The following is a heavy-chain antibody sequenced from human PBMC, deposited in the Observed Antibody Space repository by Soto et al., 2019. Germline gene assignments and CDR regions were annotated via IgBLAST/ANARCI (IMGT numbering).Heavy chain of an antibody. CDR3: AREPPCGSFIAAAGCGWFDP. CDR2: ISYDGSNK. D-gene: IGHD6-13*01. Sequence: GGSLRLSCAASGFTFSSYAMHWVRQAPGKGLEWVAVISYDGSNKYYADSVKGRFTISRDNSKNTLYLQRNSLRAEDTAVYYCAREPPCGSFIAAAGCGWFDPWGQGTLVTVSS. V-gene: IGHV3-30-3*01. J-gene: IGHJ5*02. CDR1: GFTFSSYA.